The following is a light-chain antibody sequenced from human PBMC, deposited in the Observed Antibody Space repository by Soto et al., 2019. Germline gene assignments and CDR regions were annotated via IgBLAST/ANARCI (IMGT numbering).Light chain of an antibody. CDR1: QSISNY. J-gene: IGKJ5*01. CDR3: QQNYRTPVT. V-gene: IGKV1-39*01. Sequence: DIEKTQSPSPLYASVGDRVTITCPASQSISNYLNWYQQKPGKAPKLLIYSTSTLQSGVPSRFSGSGSGTQFTLTISTLQPEDFATYYCQQNYRTPVTFGQGTRLEIK. CDR2: STS.